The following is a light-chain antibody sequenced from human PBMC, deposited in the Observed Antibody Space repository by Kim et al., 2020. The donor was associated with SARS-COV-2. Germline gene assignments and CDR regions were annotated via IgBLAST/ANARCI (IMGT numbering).Light chain of an antibody. CDR3: CSYTTSSASYVL. J-gene: IGLJ2*01. CDR2: DVS. CDR1: SRDVGGYDY. Sequence: ITISCAGTSRDVGGYDYVSWYQQHPGKAPKVVIYDVSARPSGVSNRFSGSKSGSTASLTISGLQAEDEADYYCCSYTTSSASYVLFGGGTQLTVL. V-gene: IGLV2-14*04.